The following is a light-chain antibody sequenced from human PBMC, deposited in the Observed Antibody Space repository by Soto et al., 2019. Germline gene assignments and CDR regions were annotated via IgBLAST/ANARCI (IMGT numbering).Light chain of an antibody. J-gene: IGLJ1*01. CDR1: SSNIGSNT. CDR3: AAWSDSLNGLV. Sequence: QSVLTQPPSASGTPGQRVTISCSGSSSNIGSNTVNWYQQLPGTAPKLLIYNNNQRPSGVPDRFSGSKSGTSASLAISGLQSEAEADYYCAAWSDSLNGLVFGTGTKVTVL. V-gene: IGLV1-44*01. CDR2: NNN.